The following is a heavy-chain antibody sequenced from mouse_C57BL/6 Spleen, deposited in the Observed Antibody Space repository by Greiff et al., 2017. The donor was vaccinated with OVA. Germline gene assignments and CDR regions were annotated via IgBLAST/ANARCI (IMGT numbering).Heavy chain of an antibody. V-gene: IGHV3-6*01. J-gene: IGHJ2*01. CDR1: GYSITSGYY. CDR3: ARATVVAFDY. CDR2: ISYDGSN. D-gene: IGHD1-1*01. Sequence: EVKLMESGPGLVKPSQSLSLTCSVTGYSITSGYYWNWVRQFPGNKLEWMGYISYDGSNNYNPSLKNRIAITRDTTKNQFFLKLNSVTTEDTATYYCARATVVAFDYWGQGTNLTVSS.